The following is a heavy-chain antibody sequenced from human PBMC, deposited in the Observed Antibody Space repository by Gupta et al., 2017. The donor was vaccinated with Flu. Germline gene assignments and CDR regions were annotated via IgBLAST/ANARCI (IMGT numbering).Heavy chain of an antibody. J-gene: IGHJ6*02. D-gene: IGHD3-3*01. Sequence: QVQLVQSGAEVKKPGASVKVSCKASGYTFTGYYMHWVRQAPGQGLEWMGWINPNSGGTNYAQKFQGRVTMTRDTSISTAYMELSRLRSDDTAVYYCARDDLIFGVVITEYYYYYYGMDVWGQGTTVTVSS. CDR1: GYTFTGYY. V-gene: IGHV1-2*02. CDR2: INPNSGGT. CDR3: ARDDLIFGVVITEYYYYYYGMDV.